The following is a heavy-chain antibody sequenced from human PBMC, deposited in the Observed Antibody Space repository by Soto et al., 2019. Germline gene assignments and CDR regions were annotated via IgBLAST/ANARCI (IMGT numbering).Heavy chain of an antibody. CDR2: IKQDVSEK. D-gene: IGHD2-15*01. CDR1: RLPFLRYV. Sequence: CAACRLPFLRYVMTGALQDPGKGLEWVANIKQDVSEKYYVDAVKGRFTISRDNAKNSLYLQMNSLRAEDTAVDYCAREKDTNLNYGLGGWAQRPT. J-gene: IGHJ6*02. V-gene: IGHV3-7*01. CDR3: AREKDTNLNYGLGG.